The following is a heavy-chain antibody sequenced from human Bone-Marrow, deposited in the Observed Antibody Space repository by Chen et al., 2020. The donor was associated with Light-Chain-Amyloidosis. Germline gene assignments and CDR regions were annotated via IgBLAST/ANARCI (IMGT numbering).Heavy chain of an antibody. V-gene: IGHV3-9*01. CDR3: AKAPTPRIVAASVYFES. CDR2: CRWKTASV. J-gene: IGHJ4*02. CDR1: GFPFDEHA. Sequence: EVQLVESGGDLVQPGRSLRLSCAASGFPFDEHAMQGVRQPPAKGLEWVAGCRWKTASVDYAESVKGRFTISRDNDNNFLYLQMKGLKTEDTALYYCAKAPTPRIVAASVYFESWGQGALVTVSS. D-gene: IGHD6-13*01.